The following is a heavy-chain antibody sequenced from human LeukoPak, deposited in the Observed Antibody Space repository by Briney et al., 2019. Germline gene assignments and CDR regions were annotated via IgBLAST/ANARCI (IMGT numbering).Heavy chain of an antibody. CDR3: ARGTVLLWFGELLAFDP. CDR1: GGSFSGYY. Sequence: SETLSLTCAVYGGSFSGYYWSWIRQPPGKGLEWMGEINHSGSTNYNPSLKSRVTISVDTSKNQFSLKLSSVTAADTAVYYCARGTVLLWFGELLAFDPWGQGTLVTVSS. V-gene: IGHV4-34*01. J-gene: IGHJ5*02. D-gene: IGHD3-10*01. CDR2: INHSGST.